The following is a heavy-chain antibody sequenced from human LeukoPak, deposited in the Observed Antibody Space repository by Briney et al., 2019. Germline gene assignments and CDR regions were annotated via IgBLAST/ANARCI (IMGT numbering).Heavy chain of an antibody. CDR1: GASNRNFY. J-gene: IGHJ5*02. CDR3: ARGIGNSRGTRFDP. CDR2: ISNSGGT. D-gene: IGHD3-22*01. V-gene: IGHV4-59*01. Sequence: FETLSLTCTVSGASNRNFYWTSIRQPPGKGLEWIADISNSGGTTYNPSLKSRVTISLDTSKNQFSLNLNSLTAADTAVYYRARGIGNSRGTRFDPWGQGTLVTVSS.